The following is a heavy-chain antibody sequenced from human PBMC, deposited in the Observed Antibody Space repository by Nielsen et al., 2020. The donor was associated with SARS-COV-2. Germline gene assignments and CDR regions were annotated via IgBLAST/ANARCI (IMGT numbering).Heavy chain of an antibody. CDR3: ARATMTDADAFDI. CDR2: IYYSGST. J-gene: IGHJ3*02. Sequence: SETLSLTCTVSGGSISSGGYYWSWIRQHPGKGLAWIGYIYYSGSTYYNPSLKSRVTISVDTSKNQFSLKLRSVTAADTAVYYCARATMTDADAFDIWGQGAMVSVSS. CDR1: GGSISSGGYY. D-gene: IGHD4-17*01. V-gene: IGHV4-31*03.